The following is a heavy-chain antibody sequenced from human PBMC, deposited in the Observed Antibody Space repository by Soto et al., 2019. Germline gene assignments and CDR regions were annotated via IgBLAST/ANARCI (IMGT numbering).Heavy chain of an antibody. J-gene: IGHJ5*02. CDR3: ARTWFGSFNWFDP. CDR2: IYYSGST. D-gene: IGHD3-10*01. V-gene: IGHV4-31*03. CDR1: GGSISSGGYY. Sequence: SETLSLTCTVPGGSISSGGYYWSWIRQHPGKGLEWIGYIYYSGSTYYNPSLKSRVTISVDTSKNQFSLKLSSVTAADTAVYYCARTWFGSFNWFDPWGQGTLVTVSS.